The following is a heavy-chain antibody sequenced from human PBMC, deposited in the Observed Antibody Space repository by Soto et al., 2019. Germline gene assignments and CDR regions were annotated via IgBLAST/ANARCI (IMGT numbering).Heavy chain of an antibody. CDR3: AHSGTVTNLDY. V-gene: IGHV2-5*02. J-gene: IGHJ4*02. CDR2: LYWDDDK. CDR1: GFSLSTSGVG. D-gene: IGHD4-17*01. Sequence: QITLKESGPTLVKPTQTLTLTCTFSGFSLSTSGVGVGWIHQPPGKALEWLALLYWDDDKRYSPSLESRLTITKDTSKNQVVLTMTNMDPVDTATYYCAHSGTVTNLDYWGQGTLVTVSS.